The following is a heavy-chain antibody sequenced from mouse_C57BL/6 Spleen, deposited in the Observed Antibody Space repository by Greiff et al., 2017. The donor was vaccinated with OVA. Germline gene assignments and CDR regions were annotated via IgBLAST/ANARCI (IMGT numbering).Heavy chain of an antibody. CDR1: GYTFTSYW. J-gene: IGHJ2*01. V-gene: IGHV1-52*01. Sequence: QVQLQQPGAELVRPGSSVKLSCKASGYTFTSYWMHWVKQRPIQGLEWIGNIDPSDSETHYNQKFKDKATLTVDKSSSTAYMQLSSLTSENSAVYYCAREENDYGSSYYYWGQGTTLTVSS. D-gene: IGHD1-1*01. CDR2: IDPSDSET. CDR3: AREENDYGSSYYY.